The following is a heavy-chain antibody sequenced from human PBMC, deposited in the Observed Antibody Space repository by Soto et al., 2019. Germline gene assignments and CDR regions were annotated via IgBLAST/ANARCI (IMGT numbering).Heavy chain of an antibody. CDR1: GGTFSSYA. CDR3: ARAYYYDSSGYSSYWFDP. V-gene: IGHV1-69*13. CDR2: IIPIFGTA. D-gene: IGHD3-22*01. J-gene: IGHJ5*02. Sequence: SVKVSCKASGGTFSSYAVSWVRQAPGQGLEWMGGIIPIFGTANYAQKFQGRVTITADESTSTAYMELSSLRSEDTAVYYCARAYYYDSSGYSSYWFDPWGQGTLVTVSS.